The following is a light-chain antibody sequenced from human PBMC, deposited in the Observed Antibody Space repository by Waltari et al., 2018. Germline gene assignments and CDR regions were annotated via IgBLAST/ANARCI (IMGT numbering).Light chain of an antibody. J-gene: IGLJ2*01. Sequence: NFVLTQPHSVSESPGKTVIIPCTGSGGNVANNYVQWYQQRPGSAPTTVIYEDDRRPAGVPDRFSGSIDSSSNSASLTISGLETEDEADYYCQSFEATNQVGFGGGTKLTVL. CDR1: GGNVANNY. V-gene: IGLV6-57*02. CDR3: QSFEATNQVG. CDR2: EDD.